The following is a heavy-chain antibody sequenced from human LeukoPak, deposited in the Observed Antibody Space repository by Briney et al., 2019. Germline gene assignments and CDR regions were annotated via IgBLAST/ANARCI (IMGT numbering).Heavy chain of an antibody. Sequence: GGSLRLSCAASGFTFSSYAMHWVRQAPGKGLEWVAVISYDGSNKYYADSVKGRFTISRDNSKNTLYLQMNSLRAEDTAVYYCARVQVPYITMVRGVIITPFDYWGQGTLVTVSS. CDR1: GFTFSSYA. V-gene: IGHV3-30-3*01. CDR3: ARVQVPYITMVRGVIITPFDY. J-gene: IGHJ4*02. D-gene: IGHD3-10*01. CDR2: ISYDGSNK.